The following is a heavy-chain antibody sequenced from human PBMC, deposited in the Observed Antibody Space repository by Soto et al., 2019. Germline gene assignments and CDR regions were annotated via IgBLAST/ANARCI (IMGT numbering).Heavy chain of an antibody. D-gene: IGHD6-6*01. Sequence: QVQLQESGPGLVKPSQTLSLTCTVSGGSISSGDYYWSWIRQPPGKGLEWIGYIYYSGSTYYNPSLKSRVTRTVDTSKNQFSLKLSSVTAADTAVYYCARVWAPYSSSWFGMDVWGQGTTVTVSS. CDR3: ARVWAPYSSSWFGMDV. J-gene: IGHJ6*02. CDR1: GGSISSGDYY. V-gene: IGHV4-30-4*01. CDR2: IYYSGST.